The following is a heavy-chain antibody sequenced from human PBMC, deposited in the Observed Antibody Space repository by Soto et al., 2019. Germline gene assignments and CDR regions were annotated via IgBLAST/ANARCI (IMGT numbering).Heavy chain of an antibody. CDR3: ARCGVDYYASGSKINAFDI. D-gene: IGHD3-10*01. CDR1: GFTFTDYY. V-gene: IGHV3-11*01. J-gene: IGHJ3*02. Sequence: PGGSLRLSCAASGFTFTDYYMSWIRQAQGKGLEWVSYIISSGSTIYYADSVKGRLTISRDTAKNSLYLQMISMRAEETAVYYCARCGVDYYASGSKINAFDIWGQGTMVTVSS. CDR2: IISSGSTI.